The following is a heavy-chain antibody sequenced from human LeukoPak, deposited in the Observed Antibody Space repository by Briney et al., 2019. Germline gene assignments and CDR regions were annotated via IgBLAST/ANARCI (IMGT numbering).Heavy chain of an antibody. CDR3: ARGFSATLGVVIKYFDY. CDR2: IYPSDSDV. CDR1: GYSFTSYW. D-gene: IGHD3-3*01. J-gene: IGHJ4*02. V-gene: IGHV5-51*01. Sequence: GESLKISCKGSGYSFTSYWIGWVRQMPGKGLEWMGIIYPSDSDVRYSPSFQGQVTISADKSISTAYLQWRSLKAPDTAIYYCARGFSATLGVVIKYFDYWGQGTLVTVSS.